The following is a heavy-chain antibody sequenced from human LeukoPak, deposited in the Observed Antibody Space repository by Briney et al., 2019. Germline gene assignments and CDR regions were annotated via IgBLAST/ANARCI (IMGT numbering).Heavy chain of an antibody. CDR1: GFTFSSYS. D-gene: IGHD3-16*01. V-gene: IGHV3-21*01. Sequence: SGGSLRLSCAASGFTFSSYSMNWVRQAPGKGLEWVSSISTSSSYIYSADSVKGRFTISRDNAKNSLYLQMNSLRAEDTAVYYCVRDTFSPDAFDIWGQGTMVTVSS. CDR3: VRDTFSPDAFDI. J-gene: IGHJ3*02. CDR2: ISTSSSYI.